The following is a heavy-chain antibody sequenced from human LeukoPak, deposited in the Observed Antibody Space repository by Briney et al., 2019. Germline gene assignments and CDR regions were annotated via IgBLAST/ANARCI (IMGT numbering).Heavy chain of an antibody. J-gene: IGHJ4*02. Sequence: GGSLRLSCAASGFTFSSYWMSWVRQAPGKGLEWVANTNQGGSEKYSVDSVKGRFTISRDNAKNSLYLQMNSLRAEDTAVYYCARDLFSSSSDYWGQGTLVTVSS. V-gene: IGHV3-7*01. CDR3: ARDLFSSSSDY. D-gene: IGHD6-6*01. CDR2: TNQGGSEK. CDR1: GFTFSSYW.